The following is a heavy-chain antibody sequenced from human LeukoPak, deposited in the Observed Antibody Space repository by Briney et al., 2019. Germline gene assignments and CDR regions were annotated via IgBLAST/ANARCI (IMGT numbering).Heavy chain of an antibody. CDR2: INHSGST. CDR1: GGSFSGYY. D-gene: IGHD5-18*01. CDR3: ARGRGYSYGFRY. Sequence: SSETLSLTCAVYGGSFSGYYWSWIRQPPGKGLEWIGEINHSGSTNYNPSLKSRVTISVDTPKNQFSLKLSSVTAADTAVYYCARGRGYSYGFRYWGQGTLVTVSS. J-gene: IGHJ4*02. V-gene: IGHV4-34*01.